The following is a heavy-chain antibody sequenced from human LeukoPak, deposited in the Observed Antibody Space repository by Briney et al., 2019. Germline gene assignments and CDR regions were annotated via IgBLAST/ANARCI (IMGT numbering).Heavy chain of an antibody. J-gene: IGHJ4*02. Sequence: SETLSLTCTVSGGSISSSGYCWGWIRQPPGKGLEWIGSIDYSGNTNYNPSLKSRVTISVDTSKNQFSLKLSSVTAADTAVYYCARTDSGSFFLDYWGQGTLVTVSS. D-gene: IGHD1-26*01. CDR2: IDYSGNT. CDR1: GGSISSSGYC. V-gene: IGHV4-39*07. CDR3: ARTDSGSFFLDY.